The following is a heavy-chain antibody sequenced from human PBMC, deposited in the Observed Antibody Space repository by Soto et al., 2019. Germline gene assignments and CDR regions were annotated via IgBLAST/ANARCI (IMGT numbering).Heavy chain of an antibody. V-gene: IGHV4-39*01. D-gene: IGHD2-15*01. Sequence: PSETLSLTRPVSGDSISSSTHHWGWIRQPPGKGLEWIGSIYRSGTTYYNPPLKSRVTISVDTSKNQFSLRLSSVTAADTAVYYCARHKDCSGGSCNAVGYYYGLDVWGQGTTVTVSS. CDR2: IYRSGTT. CDR1: GDSISSSTHH. J-gene: IGHJ6*02. CDR3: ARHKDCSGGSCNAVGYYYGLDV.